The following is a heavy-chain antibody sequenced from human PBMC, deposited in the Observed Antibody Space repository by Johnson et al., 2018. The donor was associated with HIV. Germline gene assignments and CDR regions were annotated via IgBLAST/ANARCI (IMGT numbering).Heavy chain of an antibody. CDR1: GFTVSSNY. CDR3: ATGSPTVTTNAFEI. Sequence: VQLVESGGGLVQPGGSLRLSCAASGFTVSSNYMSWVRQAPGKGLEWVSVIYSGGSTYYADSVKGRFTISRDNSKNTLYLQMNSLRAEDTAVYYCATGSPTVTTNAFEIWGQGTMVTVSS. D-gene: IGHD4-17*01. J-gene: IGHJ3*02. V-gene: IGHV3-66*01. CDR2: IYSGGST.